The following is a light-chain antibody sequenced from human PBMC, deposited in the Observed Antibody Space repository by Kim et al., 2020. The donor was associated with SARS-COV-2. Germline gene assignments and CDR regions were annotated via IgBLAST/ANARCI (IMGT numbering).Light chain of an antibody. V-gene: IGLV2-8*01. J-gene: IGLJ2*01. CDR1: SSTVIGSNN. Sequence: GPSVTNSCNGTSSTVIGSNNGSWYQQYPGRAPQRIIYEDTKRPSVVPDRFSGSKSGNTASLTVSGLQADDEADYYCCSYAGNNSVVFGGGTQLTVL. CDR2: EDT. CDR3: CSYAGNNSVV.